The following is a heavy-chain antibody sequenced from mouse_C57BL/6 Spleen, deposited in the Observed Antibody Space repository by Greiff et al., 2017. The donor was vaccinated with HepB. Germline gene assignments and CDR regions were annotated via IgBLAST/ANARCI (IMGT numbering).Heavy chain of an antibody. CDR3: ARSGITTVVAPYAMDY. V-gene: IGHV1-52*01. J-gene: IGHJ4*01. CDR1: GYTLTSYW. D-gene: IGHD1-1*01. CDR2: IDPSDSET. Sequence: QVQLQQPGAELVRPGSSVKLSCKASGYTLTSYWMHWVKQRPIQGLEWIGNIDPSDSETHYNQKFKDKATLTVDKSSSTAYMQLSSLTSEDSAVYYCARSGITTVVAPYAMDYWGQGTSVTVSS.